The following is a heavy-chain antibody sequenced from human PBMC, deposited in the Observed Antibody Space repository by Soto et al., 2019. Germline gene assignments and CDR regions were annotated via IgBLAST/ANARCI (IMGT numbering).Heavy chain of an antibody. J-gene: IGHJ6*02. CDR2: IWYDGTKK. Sequence: PGGSLRLSCAASGFSFSLYGMHWVRQAPGKGLEWVAGIWYDGTKKYDVDSVKGRFTSSRNNSKNTLNLQMNSLRAEYTAVYHCARSPYTTGYQYGMDVWAQGTKVTVSS. CDR3: ARSPYTTGYQYGMDV. D-gene: IGHD3-9*01. CDR1: GFSFSLYG. V-gene: IGHV3-33*01.